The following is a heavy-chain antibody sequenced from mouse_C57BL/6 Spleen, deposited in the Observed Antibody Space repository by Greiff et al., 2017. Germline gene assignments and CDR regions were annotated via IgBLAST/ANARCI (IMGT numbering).Heavy chain of an antibody. J-gene: IGHJ3*01. CDR2: IYPGDGDT. CDR3: AREMGNYVWFAY. V-gene: IGHV1-80*01. Sequence: QVQLKQSGAELVKPGASVKISCKASGYAFSSYWMNWVKQRPGKGLEGIGQIYPGDGDTNYNGKFKGKATLTADKSSSTAYMQLSSLTSEDSAVYFCAREMGNYVWFAYWGQGTLVTVSA. D-gene: IGHD2-1*01. CDR1: GYAFSSYW.